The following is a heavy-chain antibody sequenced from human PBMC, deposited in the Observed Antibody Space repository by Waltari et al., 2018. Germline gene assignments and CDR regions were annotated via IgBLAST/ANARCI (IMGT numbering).Heavy chain of an antibody. J-gene: IGHJ4*02. D-gene: IGHD1-26*01. Sequence: VQLVQSGAEVKKPGSSVKVSCKASGYTFTDYYMHWVQQAPGKGLEWMGRVDPEDGETIDAEKFQGRVTITADTSTDTAYMELSSLRSEDTAVYYCATDQATTINGPDYWGQGTLVTVSS. CDR2: VDPEDGET. V-gene: IGHV1-69-2*01. CDR3: ATDQATTINGPDY. CDR1: GYTFTDYY.